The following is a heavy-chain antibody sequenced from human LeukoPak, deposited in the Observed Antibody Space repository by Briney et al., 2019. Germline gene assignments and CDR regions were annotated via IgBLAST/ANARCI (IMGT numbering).Heavy chain of an antibody. V-gene: IGHV3-30-3*01. CDR3: AREWSDIVVVPAAPGELGYYGMDV. CDR2: ISYDGSNK. CDR1: GFTFSSYA. Sequence: PGGSLRLSCAASGFTFSSYAMHWVRQAPGKGLEWVAVISYDGSNKYYADSVKGRFTISRDNSKNTLYLQMNSLRAEDTAVYYCAREWSDIVVVPAAPGELGYYGMDVWGQGTTVTVSS. J-gene: IGHJ6*02. D-gene: IGHD2-2*01.